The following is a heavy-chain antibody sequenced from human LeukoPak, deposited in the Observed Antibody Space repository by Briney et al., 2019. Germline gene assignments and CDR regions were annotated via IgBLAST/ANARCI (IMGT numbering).Heavy chain of an antibody. D-gene: IGHD6-19*01. CDR2: ISSSGGST. CDR1: GFTFSTYA. V-gene: IGHV3-23*01. CDR3: AKVRYVAGSPTCVDY. Sequence: PGGSLRLSCAASGFTFSTYAMSWVRQAPGKGLEWVSSISSSGGSTYYADSVKGRFTISRDNTQNTLYLQMNSLRAEDTAIFYCAKVRYVAGSPTCVDYWGQGTLSPSPQ. J-gene: IGHJ4*02.